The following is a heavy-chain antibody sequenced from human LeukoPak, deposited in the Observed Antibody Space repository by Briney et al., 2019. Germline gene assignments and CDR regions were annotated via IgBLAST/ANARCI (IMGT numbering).Heavy chain of an antibody. CDR2: INHSGST. D-gene: IGHD6-6*01. J-gene: IGHJ4*02. V-gene: IGHV4-34*01. Sequence: SETLSLTCTVSGGSISSYYWSWIRQPPGKGLEWIGEINHSGSTNYNPSLKSRVTISVDTSKNQFSLKLSSVTAADTAVYYCARGTYSSSSQEQQLITTFDYWGQGTLVTVSS. CDR3: ARGTYSSSSQEQQLITTFDY. CDR1: GGSISSYY.